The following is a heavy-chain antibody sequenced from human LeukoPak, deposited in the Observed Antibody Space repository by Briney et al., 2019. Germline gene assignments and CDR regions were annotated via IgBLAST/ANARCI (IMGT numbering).Heavy chain of an antibody. D-gene: IGHD3-9*01. CDR3: ARHGPYYDILTGSTNWFDP. V-gene: IGHV5-10-1*01. J-gene: IGHJ5*02. CDR2: IDPSDSYT. CDR1: GYSFTSYW. Sequence: GESLKISCKGSGYSFTSYWISWVRQMPGKGLEWMGRIDPSDSYTNYGPSFQGHVTISADKSISTAYLQWSSLKASDTAMYYCARHGPYYDILTGSTNWFDPWGQGTLVTVSS.